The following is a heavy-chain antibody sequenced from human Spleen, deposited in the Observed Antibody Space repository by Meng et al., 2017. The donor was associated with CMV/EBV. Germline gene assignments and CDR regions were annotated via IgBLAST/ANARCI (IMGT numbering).Heavy chain of an antibody. V-gene: IGHV4-34*01. J-gene: IGHJ6*02. D-gene: IGHD6-13*01. CDR1: GGSFSCYY. Sequence: GSLRLSCAVYGGSFSCYYWIWIRQPPGKGLEWIGEINHSGSTNYNPSLKSRVTISVDTSKNQFSLKLSSVTAADTAVYYCARGPTKSSSWENYYYYGMDVWGQGTTVTVSS. CDR3: ARGPTKSSSWENYYYYGMDV. CDR2: INHSGST.